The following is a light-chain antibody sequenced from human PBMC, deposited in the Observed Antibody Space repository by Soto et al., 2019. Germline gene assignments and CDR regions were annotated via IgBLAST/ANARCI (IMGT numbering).Light chain of an antibody. CDR1: QSTNSW. J-gene: IGKJ1*01. CDR3: QQYNTYPWT. CDR2: KVS. V-gene: IGKV1-5*03. Sequence: DIQMTQSPSTLSASVGDRVTITCRASQSTNSWLAWYQQKPGKAPKILIYKVSNLESGVPSRFSGSGSGTEFTLTISSLRPDDFATYYCQQYNTYPWTFGQGTKVEIK.